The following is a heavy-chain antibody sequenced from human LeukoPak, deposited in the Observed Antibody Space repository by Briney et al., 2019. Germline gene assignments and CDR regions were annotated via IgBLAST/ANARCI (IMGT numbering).Heavy chain of an antibody. V-gene: IGHV1-69*13. D-gene: IGHD3-9*01. J-gene: IGHJ3*02. Sequence: ASVKVSCKASGGTFSSYAISWVRQAPGQGLEWMGGIIPIFGTANYAQKFQGRVTITADESTSTAYMELSSLRSEDTAVYYCARGDILTGYSRLDAFDIWGQGTMVTVSS. CDR3: ARGDILTGYSRLDAFDI. CDR1: GGTFSSYA. CDR2: IIPIFGTA.